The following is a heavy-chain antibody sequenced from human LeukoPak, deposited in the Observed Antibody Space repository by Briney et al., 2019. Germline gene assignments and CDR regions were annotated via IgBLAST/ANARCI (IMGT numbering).Heavy chain of an antibody. CDR3: ARVAGYCSSTSCYTGFDY. CDR1: GGSISSSSYY. J-gene: IGHJ4*02. CDR2: IYYSGST. D-gene: IGHD2-2*02. V-gene: IGHV4-39*07. Sequence: SETLSLTCTVSGGSISSSSYYWGWIRQPPGKGLEWIGSIYYSGSTYYNPSLKSRVTISVDTSKNRFSLKLSSVTAADTAVYYCARVAGYCSSTSCYTGFDYWGQGTLVTVSS.